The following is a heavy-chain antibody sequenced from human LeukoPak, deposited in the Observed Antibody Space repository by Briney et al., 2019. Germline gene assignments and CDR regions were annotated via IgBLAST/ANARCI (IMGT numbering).Heavy chain of an antibody. Sequence: PGGSLRLSCAASGFTVNNEYMCWVRQAPGRGLECVSLIYAEGRTFYADSVKGRFTISRDNSRNTLDLQMDSLRAEDTAVYFCVRSVFSWGQGTRVTVSS. J-gene: IGHJ5*02. CDR2: IYAEGRT. D-gene: IGHD2-8*01. CDR1: GFTVNNEY. CDR3: VRSVFS. V-gene: IGHV3-66*01.